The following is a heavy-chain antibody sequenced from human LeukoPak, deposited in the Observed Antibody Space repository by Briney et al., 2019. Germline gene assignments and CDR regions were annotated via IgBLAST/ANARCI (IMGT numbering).Heavy chain of an antibody. J-gene: IGHJ4*02. D-gene: IGHD3-10*01. V-gene: IGHV4-59*08. CDR1: GGSISSYY. CDR2: IYYSGST. Sequence: SETLSLTCTVSGGSISSYYWSWIPQPPGKGLEWIGYIYYSGSTNYNPSLKSRVTISVDTSKNQFSLKLSSVTAADTAVYYCASHYYGSGISANVWGQGTLVTVSS. CDR3: ASHYYGSGISANV.